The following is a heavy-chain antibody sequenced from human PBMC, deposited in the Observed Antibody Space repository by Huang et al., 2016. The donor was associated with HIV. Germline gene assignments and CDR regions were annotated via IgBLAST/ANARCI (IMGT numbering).Heavy chain of an antibody. CDR3: AKEGDTGAALGY. Sequence: EVQLVESGGGLIQPGGSLRLSCAASGFTVSTNYMTWVRQAPGKGLEWVSLIYSGGTTEYADSVKGRFTISRDDSENTLYLHMTSLRAGDTAVYYCAKEGDTGAALGYWGQGTLVTVS. J-gene: IGHJ4*02. CDR2: IYSGGTT. D-gene: IGHD2-8*02. CDR1: GFTVSTNY. V-gene: IGHV3-53*01.